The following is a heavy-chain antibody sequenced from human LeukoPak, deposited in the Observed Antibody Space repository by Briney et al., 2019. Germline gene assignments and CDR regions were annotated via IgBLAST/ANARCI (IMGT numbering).Heavy chain of an antibody. V-gene: IGHV3-7*05. CDR2: INHDGSDI. CDR1: GLTFSTFW. CDR3: ARVVNSGYDHYYFDY. D-gene: IGHD5-12*01. Sequence: GGSLRLSCAASGLTFSTFWMTWVRQAPGQGLEWVANINHDGSDIHFVDSLKGRFSISRDNAKNSVYLQMNSLRAEDTAVYYCARVVNSGYDHYYFDYWGQGTLVTVSS. J-gene: IGHJ4*02.